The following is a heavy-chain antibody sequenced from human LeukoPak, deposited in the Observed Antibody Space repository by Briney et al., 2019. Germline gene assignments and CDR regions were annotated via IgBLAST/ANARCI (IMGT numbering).Heavy chain of an antibody. CDR3: ARGGSDGGLDY. D-gene: IGHD1-26*01. CDR1: GYIFTNYY. CDR2: IIPILGIA. Sequence: GASVKVSCKASGYIFTNYYIHWVRQAPGQGLEWMGRIIPILGIANYAQKFQGRVTITADKSTSTAYMELSSLRSEDTAVCYCARGGSDGGLDYWGQGTLVTVSS. J-gene: IGHJ4*02. V-gene: IGHV1-69*04.